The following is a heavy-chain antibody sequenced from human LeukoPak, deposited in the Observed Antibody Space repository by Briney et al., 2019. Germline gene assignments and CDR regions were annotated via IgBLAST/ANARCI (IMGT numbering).Heavy chain of an antibody. CDR3: TKLWTSGSYDC. CDR1: GFTFSSYG. D-gene: IGHD1-26*01. Sequence: GRSLRLSCAASGFTFSSYGMHWVRQAPGKGLEWVGRIKSKTDGGTTDYAAPVKGRFTISRDDSKNTLYLHMNSLKTEDTAVYYCTKLWTSGSYDCWGQGTLVTVSS. V-gene: IGHV3-15*01. CDR2: IKSKTDGGTT. J-gene: IGHJ4*02.